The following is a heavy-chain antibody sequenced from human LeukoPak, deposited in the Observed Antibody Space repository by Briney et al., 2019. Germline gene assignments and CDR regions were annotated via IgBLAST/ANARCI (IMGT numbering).Heavy chain of an antibody. J-gene: IGHJ4*02. CDR3: AKSSIAARMLFSPD. CDR1: GFTFSSYA. Sequence: GGSLRLSCAASGFTFSSYAMSWVRQAPGKGLEWVSAISGSGGSTYYADSVKGRFTISRDNSKNTLYLQMNSLRAEDTAVYYCAKSSIAARMLFSPDWGQGTLSPSPQ. V-gene: IGHV3-23*01. CDR2: ISGSGGST. D-gene: IGHD6-6*01.